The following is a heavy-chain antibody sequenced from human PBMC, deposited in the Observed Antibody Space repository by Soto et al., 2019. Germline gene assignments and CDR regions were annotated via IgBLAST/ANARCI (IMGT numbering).Heavy chain of an antibody. CDR3: AHSRCGGDCLRSYSSHYYYGMDV. CDR2: IYRDDDK. J-gene: IGHJ6*02. Sequence: QITLKESGPTLVKPTQTLTLTCTFSGFSLSTGGVGVGWIRQPPGKALEWLALIYRDDDKRYSPSLKSRLTVTKDTSKNQVVLTMTNMDPVDTATYYCAHSRCGGDCLRSYSSHYYYGMDVWGQGTTVTVSS. D-gene: IGHD2-21*02. V-gene: IGHV2-5*02. CDR1: GFSLSTGGVG.